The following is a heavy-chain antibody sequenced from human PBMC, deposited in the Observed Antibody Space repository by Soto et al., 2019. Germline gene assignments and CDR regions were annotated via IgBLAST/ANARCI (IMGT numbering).Heavy chain of an antibody. CDR2: INSDGSST. Sequence: PGGSLILSCAASGFTFSSYWMHWVRQAPGKGLVWVSRINSDGSSTSYADSVKGRFTISRDNAKNTLYLQMNSLRAEDTAVYYCARVPTIAGMGHFDYWGQGTLVTVSS. J-gene: IGHJ4*02. CDR3: ARVPTIAGMGHFDY. V-gene: IGHV3-74*01. CDR1: GFTFSSYW. D-gene: IGHD6-13*01.